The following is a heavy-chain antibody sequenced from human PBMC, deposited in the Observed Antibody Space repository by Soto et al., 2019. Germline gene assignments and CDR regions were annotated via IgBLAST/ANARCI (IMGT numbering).Heavy chain of an antibody. D-gene: IGHD2-15*01. J-gene: IGHJ4*02. CDR1: GGSFSGYY. CDR3: ASNLGYCSGGSCYNFAY. CDR2: INHSGST. Sequence: TSETLSLTCAVYGGSFSGYYWSWIRQPPGKGLEWIGEINHSGSTNYNPSLKSRVTISVDTSKNQFSLKLSSVTAADTAVYYCASNLGYCSGGSCYNFAYWGQGTLVTVSS. V-gene: IGHV4-34*01.